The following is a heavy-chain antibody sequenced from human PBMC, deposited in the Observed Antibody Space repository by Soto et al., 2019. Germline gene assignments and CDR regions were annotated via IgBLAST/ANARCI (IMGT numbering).Heavy chain of an antibody. V-gene: IGHV4-59*01. Sequence: QVQLQESGPGLVKPSETLSLTCTVSGGTISRYYWSWIRQPPGKGLEWIGYMYNTGSTVYNPSFKSRFTISVDTSKNQSSLTLNSVTAADTAVYYCARDLWGYCGTDCYPLDVWGQGTTVTVSS. CDR3: ARDLWGYCGTDCYPLDV. D-gene: IGHD2-21*02. CDR2: MYNTGST. J-gene: IGHJ6*02. CDR1: GGTISRYY.